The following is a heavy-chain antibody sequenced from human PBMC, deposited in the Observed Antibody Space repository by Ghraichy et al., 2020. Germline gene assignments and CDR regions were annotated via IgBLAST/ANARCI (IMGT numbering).Heavy chain of an antibody. J-gene: IGHJ5*02. CDR3: ARYLRLTMYRAVWFDP. CDR1: GGSFSGYY. CDR2: INHSGST. D-gene: IGHD3-10*02. V-gene: IGHV4-34*01. Sequence: SETLSLTCAVYGGSFSGYYWSWIRQPPGKGLEWIGEINHSGSTNYNPSLKSRVTISVDTSKNQFSLKLSSVTAADTAVYYCARYLRLTMYRAVWFDPWGQGTLVTVSS.